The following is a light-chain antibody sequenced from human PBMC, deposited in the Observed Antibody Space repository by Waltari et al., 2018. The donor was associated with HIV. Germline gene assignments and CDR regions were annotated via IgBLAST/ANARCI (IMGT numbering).Light chain of an antibody. CDR2: EVS. CDR1: QSVRY. J-gene: IGKJ5*01. V-gene: IGKV3-11*01. Sequence: IVLTQSPATLSLSPGERATLSCRASQSVRYLAWYQHKPGQAPRLLIYEVSNRATGIPARFSGSGSGTDFTLTSSNLDPEEVGIYYCKYRKKWRDWITFGPGTRLE. CDR3: KYRKKWRDWIT.